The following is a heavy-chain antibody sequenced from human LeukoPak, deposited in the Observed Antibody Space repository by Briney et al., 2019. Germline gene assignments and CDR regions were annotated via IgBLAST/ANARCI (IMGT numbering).Heavy chain of an antibody. J-gene: IGHJ3*02. D-gene: IGHD2-15*01. CDR1: GFSFDEYG. Sequence: PGGCLRLSCAASGFSFDEYGMSWVRQVTGKGLEWVSSILWNGDGTTSTDSVRGRFNISRDNAKNTLYLQMNGLRAEDTAFYYCARARWSTVVGADAFDTWGQGTMVTV. V-gene: IGHV3-20*04. CDR2: ILWNGDGT. CDR3: ARARWSTVVGADAFDT.